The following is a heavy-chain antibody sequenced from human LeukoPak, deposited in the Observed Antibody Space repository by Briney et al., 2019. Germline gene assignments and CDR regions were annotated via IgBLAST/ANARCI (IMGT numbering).Heavy chain of an antibody. CDR1: GFTFSTYA. CDR3: ARGASSGWYPTLAFDY. D-gene: IGHD6-19*01. V-gene: IGHV3-23*01. Sequence: GGSLRLSCAASGFTFSTYAMSWVRQAPGKGLEWVSSISGSGSSTNYAGSVRGRLTISRDSSKKTLYLQMNSLRVEDTAVYYCARGASSGWYPTLAFDYWGQGTLVTVSS. J-gene: IGHJ4*02. CDR2: ISGSGSST.